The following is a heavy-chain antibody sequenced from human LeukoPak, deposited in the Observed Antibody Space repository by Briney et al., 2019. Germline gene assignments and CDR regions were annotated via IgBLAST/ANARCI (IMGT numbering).Heavy chain of an antibody. CDR1: GGSITSSSYY. V-gene: IGHV4-39*02. CDR2: FYYSGST. Sequence: PSETLSLTCTVSGGSITSSSYYWGWIRQPPGKGLEWIGSFYYSGSTYYNPSLKSRVTISVDTSKNQFSLKLNSVTAADTAVYYCAREVPWVWNFDLWGRGTLVTVSS. J-gene: IGHJ2*01. D-gene: IGHD1-26*01. CDR3: AREVPWVWNFDL.